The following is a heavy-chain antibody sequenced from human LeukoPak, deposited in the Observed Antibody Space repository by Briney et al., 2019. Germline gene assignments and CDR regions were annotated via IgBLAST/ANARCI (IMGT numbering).Heavy chain of an antibody. D-gene: IGHD4-17*01. CDR3: ARPPSVTTAGYYFGY. CDR2: IGSSGSPI. CDR1: GFTFSDYY. J-gene: IGHJ4*02. Sequence: GGSLRLSCAASGFTFSDYYMSWIRQAPGKGLEWVSYIGSSGSPIYYADSVRGRFPISRDNAKNSLYLQVNSLRVEDTAVYYCARPPSVTTAGYYFGYWGQGTLVTVSS. V-gene: IGHV3-11*04.